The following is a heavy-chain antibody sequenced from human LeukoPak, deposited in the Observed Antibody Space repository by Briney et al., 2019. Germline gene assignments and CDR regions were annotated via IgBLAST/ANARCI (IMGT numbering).Heavy chain of an antibody. V-gene: IGHV4-39*01. CDR2: IYYSGST. Sequence: SETLSLTCTVSGGSISSSTYYWGWIRQPPGKGLEWIGSIYYSGSTYYNPSLKSRVTISVDTSKNQFSLKLSSVTAADTAVYYCARQYQPLYNYYYYMDVWGKGTTVTVSS. D-gene: IGHD2-2*02. J-gene: IGHJ6*03. CDR1: GGSISSSTYY. CDR3: ARQYQPLYNYYYYMDV.